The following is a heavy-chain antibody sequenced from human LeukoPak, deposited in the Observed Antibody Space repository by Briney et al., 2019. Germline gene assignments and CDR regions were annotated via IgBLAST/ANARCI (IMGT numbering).Heavy chain of an antibody. CDR1: GGSISSGGYY. CDR3: ATAGLYYYDSSGPDAFDI. Sequence: PSETLSLTCTVSGGSISSGGYYWSWIRQHPGKGLEWFGYPYYSGSTYYNPSLKSRVTISVDASKNQFSLKLRSVTAADTAVYYCATAGLYYYDSSGPDAFDIWGQGTMVSVSS. CDR2: PYYSGST. J-gene: IGHJ3*02. D-gene: IGHD3-22*01. V-gene: IGHV4-31*03.